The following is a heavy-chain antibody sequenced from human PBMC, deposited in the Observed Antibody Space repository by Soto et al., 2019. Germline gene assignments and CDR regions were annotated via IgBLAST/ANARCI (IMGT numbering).Heavy chain of an antibody. V-gene: IGHV4-34*01. CDR3: AAKYPSGSWGTYFYSGDY. CDR1: GGSSTDYH. Sequence: QVQLQQWGAGLLKPSETLYLTCAVYGGSSTDYHWSWIRQPPGKGLEWIGEITDSGGTKYNPSLKSRLAISRATSKNQFSLTLNSVTAADTAVYYCAAKYPSGSWGTYFYSGDYWGQGSLVTVSS. D-gene: IGHD3-16*01. J-gene: IGHJ4*02. CDR2: ITDSGGT.